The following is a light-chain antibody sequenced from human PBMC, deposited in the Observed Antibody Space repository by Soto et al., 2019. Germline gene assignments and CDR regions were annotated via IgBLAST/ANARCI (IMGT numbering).Light chain of an antibody. Sequence: QSALTQPASVSGSPGQSITISCTGTSSDVGAYNFVSWYQQHPGKAPKLMIYDVTNRPSGVSSRFSASKSGNTASLAISGLQAEDDAYDYCSSYTTSNTLVFGGGTKVTVL. CDR1: SSDVGAYNF. V-gene: IGLV2-14*03. CDR2: DVT. CDR3: SSYTTSNTLV. J-gene: IGLJ2*01.